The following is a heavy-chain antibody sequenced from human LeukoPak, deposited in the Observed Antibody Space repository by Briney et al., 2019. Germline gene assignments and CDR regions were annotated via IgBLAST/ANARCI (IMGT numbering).Heavy chain of an antibody. Sequence: PSQTLSLTCTVSGGSISSGSYYWSWIRQPPGKGLEWIGYIYYSGSTNYNPSLKSRVTISVDTSKNQFSLKLSSVTAADTAVYYCARGGYCSGGSCFAFDYWGQGTLVTVSS. CDR1: GGSISSGSYY. CDR3: ARGGYCSGGSCFAFDY. CDR2: IYYSGST. V-gene: IGHV4-61*01. D-gene: IGHD2-15*01. J-gene: IGHJ4*02.